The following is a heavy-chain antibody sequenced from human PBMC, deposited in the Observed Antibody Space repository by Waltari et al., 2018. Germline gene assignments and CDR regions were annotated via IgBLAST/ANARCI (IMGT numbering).Heavy chain of an antibody. D-gene: IGHD3-10*01. Sequence: SGGHLIQPGGSLRLSCAASSFNVSSYYMNWVRQAPGKGLEWVSILYHAGNTYYADSVKGRFTFSRDNSKNTLYLQMNSLRAEDTAVYYCARGNTKYGMDVWGQGTTVTVSS. CDR2: LYHAGNT. CDR3: ARGNTKYGMDV. V-gene: IGHV3-53*01. J-gene: IGHJ6*02. CDR1: SFNVSSYY.